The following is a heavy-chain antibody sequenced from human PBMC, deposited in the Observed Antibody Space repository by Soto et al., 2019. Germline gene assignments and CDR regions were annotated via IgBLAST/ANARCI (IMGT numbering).Heavy chain of an antibody. CDR2: IYYSGST. CDR3: ARHSGSYHYGMDV. J-gene: IGHJ6*02. V-gene: IGHV4-59*08. Sequence: PSETLPLTCAVSGGSISGYYWSWLRQPPGKGLEWIAYIYYSGSTNYNPSLKSRVTISVDTSKNQFSLKLNSVTAADTAVYYCARHSGSYHYGMDVWGQGTTVTVSS. CDR1: GGSISGYY. D-gene: IGHD1-26*01.